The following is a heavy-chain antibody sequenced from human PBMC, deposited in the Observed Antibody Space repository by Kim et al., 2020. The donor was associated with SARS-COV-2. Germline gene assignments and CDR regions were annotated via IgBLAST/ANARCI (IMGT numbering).Heavy chain of an antibody. CDR2: ISSSSSYI. D-gene: IGHD3-22*01. Sequence: GGSLRLSCAASGFTFSSYSMNWVRQAPGKGLEWVSSISSSSSYIYYADSVKGRFTISRDNAKNSLYLQMNSLRAEDTAVYYCASGLTPSMIVVVNLDYWGQGTLVTVSS. CDR1: GFTFSSYS. CDR3: ASGLTPSMIVVVNLDY. V-gene: IGHV3-21*01. J-gene: IGHJ4*02.